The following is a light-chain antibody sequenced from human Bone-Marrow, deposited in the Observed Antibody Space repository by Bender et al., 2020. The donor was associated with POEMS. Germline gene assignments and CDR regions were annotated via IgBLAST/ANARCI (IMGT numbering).Light chain of an antibody. CDR1: NIGSKS. V-gene: IGLV3-21*02. CDR3: QAWDTYSVI. CDR2: DDS. Sequence: SYVLTQPPSLSVAPGQTTRLTCDGSNIGSKSVHWYQQKTGQAPVLVVYDDSGRRSGIPERFSGSNSGNTATLTINRVEVGDEADYYCQAWDTYSVIFGGGTKLTVL. J-gene: IGLJ2*01.